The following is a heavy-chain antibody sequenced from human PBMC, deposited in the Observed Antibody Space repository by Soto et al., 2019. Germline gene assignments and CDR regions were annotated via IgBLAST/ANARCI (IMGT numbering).Heavy chain of an antibody. D-gene: IGHD2-21*02. CDR1: GGSISRYY. V-gene: IGHV4-59*01. CDR3: ARDLWGYCGTDCYPLDV. Sequence: QVQLQESGPGLVKPSETLSLTCTVSGGSISRYYCSWIRQPPGQGLEWIGYMYNTGRTVYNPSFTSRVTISVDTSKNQFSLQLDSVTAADTAVYYCARDLWGYCGTDCYPLDVWGQGTTVTVSS. CDR2: MYNTGRT. J-gene: IGHJ6*02.